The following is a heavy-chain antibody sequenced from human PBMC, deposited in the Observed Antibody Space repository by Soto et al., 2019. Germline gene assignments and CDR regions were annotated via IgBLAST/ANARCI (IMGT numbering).Heavy chain of an antibody. V-gene: IGHV3-23*01. CDR3: AKDLGFSAPTAFDY. J-gene: IGHJ4*02. Sequence: EVQLLQSGGGLVQPGGSLRLSCASSGFSCSSYAMSWVRQAPGKGLEWVSGIGASGGSTYYTDSVKGRFTIARDSSKNTVYLQMNILRAEDTAVYFCAKDLGFSAPTAFDYWGLGTQVTVSS. CDR2: IGASGGST. D-gene: IGHD3-10*01. CDR1: GFSCSSYA.